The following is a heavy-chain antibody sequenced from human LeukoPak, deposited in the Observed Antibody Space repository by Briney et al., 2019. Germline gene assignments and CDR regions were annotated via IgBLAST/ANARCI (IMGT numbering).Heavy chain of an antibody. Sequence: ASVKVSCKASGYTFTGYYMHWVRQAPGQGLEWMGWINPNSGGTNYAQKFQGRVTMTRDTSISTAYMELSRLRSDDTAVYYCARVAPSGYSSGWYWFDPWGQGNPGHRLL. V-gene: IGHV1-2*02. J-gene: IGHJ5*02. CDR3: ARVAPSGYSSGWYWFDP. D-gene: IGHD6-19*01. CDR2: INPNSGGT. CDR1: GYTFTGYY.